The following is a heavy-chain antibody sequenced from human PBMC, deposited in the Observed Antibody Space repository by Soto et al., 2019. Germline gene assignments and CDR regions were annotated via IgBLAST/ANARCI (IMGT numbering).Heavy chain of an antibody. CDR3: VRGGIAGHWFDP. J-gene: IGHJ5*02. CDR2: IFHSGNT. Sequence: QVQLQESGPGLVKPTQTLSLTCSVSRAFINSGGFYYSWIRQPPGKGLEWLGYIFHSGNTLYNPSLRGRLTLSADTSRNQLSLYLTSVTAADTAVYYCVRGGIAGHWFDPWGQGILVTVSS. V-gene: IGHV4-31*03. CDR1: RAFINSGGFY. D-gene: IGHD2-15*01.